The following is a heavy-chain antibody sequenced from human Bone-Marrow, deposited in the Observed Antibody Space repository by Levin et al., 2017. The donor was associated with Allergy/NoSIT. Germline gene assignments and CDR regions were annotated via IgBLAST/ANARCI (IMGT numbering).Heavy chain of an antibody. CDR1: GYTFNTHA. CDR2: INTLTGDP. D-gene: IGHD1-7*01. CDR3: ARDLAWTYDY. J-gene: IGHJ4*02. V-gene: IGHV7-4-1*02. Sequence: ASVKVSCKASGYTFNTHAIHWIRQAPGRGLEWMGWINTLTGDPTYAQGFTGRFVFTLDTSVSTTYLQITSLKAEDGAVYYCARDLAWTYDYWGQGALVTGSS.